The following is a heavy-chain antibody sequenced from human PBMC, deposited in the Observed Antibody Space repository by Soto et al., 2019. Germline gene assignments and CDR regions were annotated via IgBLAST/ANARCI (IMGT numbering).Heavy chain of an antibody. J-gene: IGHJ6*02. CDR2: ISYDGSNK. CDR3: AKDGGTGTTPDYYYYGMDV. Sequence: GGSLRLSYAASGFTFSSYGMHWVRQSPGQGLEWVAVISYDGSNKYYADSVKGRFTISRDNSKNTLYLQMNSLRAEDTAVYYCAKDGGTGTTPDYYYYGMDVWGQGTTVTVSS. D-gene: IGHD1-1*01. V-gene: IGHV3-30*18. CDR1: GFTFSSYG.